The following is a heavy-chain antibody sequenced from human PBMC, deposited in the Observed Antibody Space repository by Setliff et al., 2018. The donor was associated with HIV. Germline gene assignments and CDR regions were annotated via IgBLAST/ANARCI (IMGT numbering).Heavy chain of an antibody. D-gene: IGHD3-3*01. J-gene: IGHJ5*01. V-gene: IGHV4-34*01. CDR2: IYHSGST. Sequence: SETLSLTCAVYGGSFSGYYWSWIRQPPGKGLEWIGEIYHSGSTNYNSSLKSRVTITIDTSKNQFSLKLSSVTAADTAVYYCARRAYYDFWSGFYLSIANRFDSWGQGILVTVSS. CDR3: ARRAYYDFWSGFYLSIANRFDS. CDR1: GGSFSGYY.